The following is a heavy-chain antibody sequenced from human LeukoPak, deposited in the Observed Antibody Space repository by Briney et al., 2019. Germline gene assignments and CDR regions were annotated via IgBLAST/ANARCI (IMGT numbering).Heavy chain of an antibody. CDR3: AKDPDETGYFDY. J-gene: IGHJ4*02. CDR1: GFTFSSYG. CDR2: ISYDGSNK. D-gene: IGHD1-1*01. Sequence: PGGSLRLSCAASGFTFSSYGMHWVRQAPGKGLEWVAVISYDGSNKYYADSVKGRSTISRDNSKNTLYLQMNSLRAEDTAVYYCAKDPDETGYFDYWGQGTLVTVSS. V-gene: IGHV3-30*18.